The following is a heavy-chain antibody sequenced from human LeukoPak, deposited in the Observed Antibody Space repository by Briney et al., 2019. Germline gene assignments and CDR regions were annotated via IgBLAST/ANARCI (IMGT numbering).Heavy chain of an antibody. CDR2: ISSSGSTI. CDR3: ARGYCTNGVCSHP. Sequence: QPGGSLRLSCAASGFTFSSYEMNWVRQAPGKWLEWVSYISSSGSTIYYADSVKGRFTISRDNAKNSLYLQMNSLRAEDTAVYYCARGYCTNGVCSHPWGQGTLVTVSS. CDR1: GFTFSSYE. J-gene: IGHJ5*02. D-gene: IGHD2-8*01. V-gene: IGHV3-48*03.